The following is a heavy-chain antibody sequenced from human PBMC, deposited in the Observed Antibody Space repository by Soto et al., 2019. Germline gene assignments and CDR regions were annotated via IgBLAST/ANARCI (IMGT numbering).Heavy chain of an antibody. J-gene: IGHJ4*02. CDR3: ARAPRSIAAGGIDY. CDR1: GGSISSSNL. CDR2: IYHGGST. Sequence: QVQLQESGPGLVKPSGTLSLTCAVSGGSISSSNLWTWVRQPPGEGLEWIGEIYHGGSTNYNPSLKSRVTKAVDKSKNQFSLGLSSVAAADTAVYYCARAPRSIAAGGIDYWGQGIPVTVSS. V-gene: IGHV4-4*02. D-gene: IGHD6-13*01.